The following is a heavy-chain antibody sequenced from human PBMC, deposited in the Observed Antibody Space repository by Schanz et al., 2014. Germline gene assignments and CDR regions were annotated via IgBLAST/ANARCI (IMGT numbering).Heavy chain of an antibody. CDR1: GFTFSDYY. CDR2: ISSSSIYT. CDR3: AREGEWGYDPPRH. V-gene: IGHV3-11*06. Sequence: QEQLVESGGTLVKPGGSLRLSCVVSGFTFSDYYMSWIRQAPGKGLEWVSYISSSSIYTNYADSVKGRFTISRDNAKNSLYLQMNSLRAEDTAVYYCAREGEWGYDPPRHWGQGTLVTVSS. J-gene: IGHJ4*02. D-gene: IGHD5-12*01.